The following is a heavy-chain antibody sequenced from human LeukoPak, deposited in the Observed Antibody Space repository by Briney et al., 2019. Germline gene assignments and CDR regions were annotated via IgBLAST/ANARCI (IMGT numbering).Heavy chain of an antibody. V-gene: IGHV4-4*07. CDR2: IYTSGST. J-gene: IGHJ6*03. CDR3: ARGDILTEYYYMDV. Sequence: SETLSLTCTVSGGSISSYYWSWIRQPAGKGLEWIGRIYTSGSTNYNPSLKSRVTMSVDTSKNQFSLKLSSVTAADTTVYYCARGDILTEYYYMDVWGKGTTVTISS. CDR1: GGSISSYY. D-gene: IGHD3-9*01.